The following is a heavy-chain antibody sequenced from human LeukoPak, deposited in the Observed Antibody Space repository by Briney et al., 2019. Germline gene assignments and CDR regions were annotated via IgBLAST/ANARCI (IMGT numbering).Heavy chain of an antibody. D-gene: IGHD2-8*02. V-gene: IGHV3-7*01. Sequence: GGSLRLSCAASGFTFSSYWMSWVRQSPGKGLEWVANIKPDGSDKSYVDSVKGRFTISRDNAKNSLFLQMDSLRAEDTAVYCCARGGGLCYNWGQGSLVAVSS. J-gene: IGHJ4*02. CDR3: ARGGGLCYN. CDR1: GFTFSSYW. CDR2: IKPDGSDK.